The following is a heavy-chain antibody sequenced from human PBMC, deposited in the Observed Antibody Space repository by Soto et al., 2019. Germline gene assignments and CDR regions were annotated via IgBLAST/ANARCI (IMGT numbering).Heavy chain of an antibody. V-gene: IGHV4-59*01. CDR3: ARIGGYHGPLDY. J-gene: IGHJ4*02. CDR1: GVSISSYF. D-gene: IGHD6-25*01. Sequence: SETLSLTCSVSGVSISSYFWSWIRQAPGRGLEWIGYTYHRGSTNYSPSLKSRVAISLDTSENQFSLKVNSVTAADTAVYYCARIGGYHGPLDYWGQGTPVTVSS. CDR2: TYHRGST.